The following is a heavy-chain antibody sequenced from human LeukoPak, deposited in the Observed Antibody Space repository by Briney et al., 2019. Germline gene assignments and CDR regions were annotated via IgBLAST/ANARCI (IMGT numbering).Heavy chain of an antibody. CDR3: GKDWGYCSSTSCFSDV. J-gene: IGHJ6*04. CDR1: GFTFSSYS. V-gene: IGHV3-21*01. Sequence: GGSLRLSCAASGFTFSSYSMNWVRQAPGKGLEWVSSISSSSSYIYYADSVKGRFTISRDNAKNSLYLQMNSLRAEDTAMYYCGKDWGYCSSTSCFSDVWGKGTTVTVSS. D-gene: IGHD2-2*01. CDR2: ISSSSSYI.